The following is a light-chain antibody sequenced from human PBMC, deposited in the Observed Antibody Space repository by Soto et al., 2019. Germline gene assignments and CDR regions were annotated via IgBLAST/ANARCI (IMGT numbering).Light chain of an antibody. CDR2: GAS. CDR1: QSVSSN. J-gene: IGKJ1*01. V-gene: IGKV3-15*01. Sequence: DIVMTQSPATLSVSPGERATLSFRASQSVSSNLAWYQQKPGQAPRLLIYGASTRDTGIPARFSGSGSGTEFTLTISSLQSEDFAVYYCQKYNNWPPRRTFGQGTKVEIK. CDR3: QKYNNWPPRRT.